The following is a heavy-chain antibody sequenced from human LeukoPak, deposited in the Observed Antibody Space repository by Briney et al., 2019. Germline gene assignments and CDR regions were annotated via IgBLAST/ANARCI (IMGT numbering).Heavy chain of an antibody. Sequence: GESLKISCKGSGYNFAQYRIGWVRQMPGKGLEWMGITHPGDSDTIYSPSFQDQATMSADKSISTAYLQWSSLKASDTAMYYCARLWGGIVPADDAFDIWGQGTMVTVSS. V-gene: IGHV5-51*01. D-gene: IGHD2-2*01. J-gene: IGHJ3*02. CDR2: THPGDSDT. CDR1: GYNFAQYR. CDR3: ARLWGGIVPADDAFDI.